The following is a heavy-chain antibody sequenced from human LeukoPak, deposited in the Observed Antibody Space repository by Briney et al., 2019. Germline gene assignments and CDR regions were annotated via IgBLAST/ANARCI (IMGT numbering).Heavy chain of an antibody. V-gene: IGHV4-39*07. J-gene: IGHJ4*02. Sequence: SETLSLTCTVSGDSITGYYWGWIRQPPGKGLEWIGNIYYTGNTYYNASLKSRVTISVDTSKNQFSLKVISMTAADTAVYYCAKSVGRPAASDYWGQGTLVTVSS. CDR1: GDSITGYY. CDR3: AKSVGRPAASDY. D-gene: IGHD1-26*01. CDR2: IYYTGNT.